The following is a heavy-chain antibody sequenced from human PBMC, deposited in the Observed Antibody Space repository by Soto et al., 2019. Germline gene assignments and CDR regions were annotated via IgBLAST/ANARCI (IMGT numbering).Heavy chain of an antibody. CDR3: AKLSCTSSTCYFPGWFDP. CDR2: VYYSGSS. V-gene: IGHV4-31*03. CDR1: GDSISGGASF. D-gene: IGHD2-2*01. Sequence: SETLSLTCTVSGDSISGGASFWSWIRQPPGKGLEWIANVYYSGSSYYNPSLKSRLTISVDTTKNQFSLQLKSMTAADTAVYYCAKLSCTSSTCYFPGWFDPWGQGTLVT. J-gene: IGHJ5*02.